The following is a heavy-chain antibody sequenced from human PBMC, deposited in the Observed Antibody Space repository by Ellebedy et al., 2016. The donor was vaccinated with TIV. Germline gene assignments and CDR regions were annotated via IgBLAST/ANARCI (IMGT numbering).Heavy chain of an antibody. Sequence: PGGSLRLSCAASGFIFSGSWMTWVRQAPGKGPEWVANINQDGSDEYYVDSVKGRFTISRDNAKNSLYLQMNSLRAEDTAMYYCARDVAPVGQVTFDCWGQGTLVTVSS. V-gene: IGHV3-7*03. CDR2: INQDGSDE. J-gene: IGHJ4*02. D-gene: IGHD2-21*02. CDR1: GFIFSGSW. CDR3: ARDVAPVGQVTFDC.